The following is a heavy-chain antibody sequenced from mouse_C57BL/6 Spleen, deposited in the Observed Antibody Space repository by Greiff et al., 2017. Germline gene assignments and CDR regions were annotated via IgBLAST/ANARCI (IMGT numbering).Heavy chain of an antibody. CDR1: GFTFSSYA. CDR3: ARRCGNWYFDV. D-gene: IGHD1-1*02. J-gene: IGHJ1*03. Sequence: EVKLVESGGGLVKPGGSLKLSCAASGFTFSSYAMSWVRQTPEKRLEWVATISDGGSYTYYPDNVKGRFTISRDNAKNNLYLQMSHLKSEDTAMYSCARRCGNWYFDVWGTGTTVTVSS. V-gene: IGHV5-4*03. CDR2: ISDGGSYT.